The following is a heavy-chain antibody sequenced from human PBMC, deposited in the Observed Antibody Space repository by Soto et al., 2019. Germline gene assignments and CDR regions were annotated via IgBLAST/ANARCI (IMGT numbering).Heavy chain of an antibody. CDR3: AREGGDIVQMVYALPWY. Sequence: ASVKVSCKASGHTFTDYYMHWVRQAPGQGLEWMGWINPNSGATSYAQRFQGRVTMTRDTSISTAYMELSRLTSDDTAVYYCAREGGDIVQMVYALPWYWGQGTLVTVSS. CDR2: INPNSGAT. D-gene: IGHD2-8*01. CDR1: GHTFTDYY. J-gene: IGHJ4*02. V-gene: IGHV1-2*02.